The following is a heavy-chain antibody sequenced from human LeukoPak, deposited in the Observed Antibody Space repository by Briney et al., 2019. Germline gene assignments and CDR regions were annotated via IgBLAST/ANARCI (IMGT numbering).Heavy chain of an antibody. D-gene: IGHD3-3*01. CDR2: MNPNSGNT. Sequence: ASVKVSCKASGYTFTSYDINWVRQATGQGLEWMGWMNPNSGNTGYAQKFQGRVTMTRNTSISTAYMELSSLRSEDTAVYYCARSVPYYDFWSGYYRGPCYFDYWGQGTLVTVSS. CDR3: ARSVPYYDFWSGYYRGPCYFDY. V-gene: IGHV1-8*01. J-gene: IGHJ4*02. CDR1: GYTFTSYD.